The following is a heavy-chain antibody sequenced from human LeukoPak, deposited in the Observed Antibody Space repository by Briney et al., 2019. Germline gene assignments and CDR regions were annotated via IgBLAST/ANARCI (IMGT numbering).Heavy chain of an antibody. D-gene: IGHD2-8*02. Sequence: ASVKVSCKVSGYTLTELSMHWVRQAPGKGLEWMVGFDPEDGETIYAQKFQGRVTMTEDTSTDTAYMELSSLRSEDTAVYYCATDLSGGDYFDYWGQGTLVTVSS. CDR3: ATDLSGGDYFDY. CDR1: GYTLTELS. J-gene: IGHJ4*02. CDR2: FDPEDGET. V-gene: IGHV1-24*01.